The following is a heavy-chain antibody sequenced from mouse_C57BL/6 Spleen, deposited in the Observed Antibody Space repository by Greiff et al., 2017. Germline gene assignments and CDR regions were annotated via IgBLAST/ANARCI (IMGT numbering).Heavy chain of an antibody. CDR2: ISDGGSYT. CDR1: GFTFSSYA. CDR3: ARGGGVITTAGWYFDV. V-gene: IGHV5-4*03. D-gene: IGHD1-1*01. Sequence: EVMLVESGGGLVKPGGSLKLSCAASGFTFSSYAMSWVRQTPEKRLEWVATISDGGSYTYYPDNVKGRFTISRDNAKNNLYLQMSHLKSEDTAMYYCARGGGVITTAGWYFDVWGTGTTVTVSS. J-gene: IGHJ1*03.